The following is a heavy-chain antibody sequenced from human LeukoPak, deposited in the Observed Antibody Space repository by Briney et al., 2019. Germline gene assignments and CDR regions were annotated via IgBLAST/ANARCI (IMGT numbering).Heavy chain of an antibody. CDR3: AKDMYYYDSSGYPFDY. J-gene: IGHJ4*02. CDR2: ISYDGSNK. D-gene: IGHD3-22*01. Sequence: PGGSLRLSCAASGFTFSSYGMHWVRQAPGKGLEWVAVISYDGSNKYYADSVKGRFTVSRDNSKNTLYLQMNSLRAGDTAVYYCAKDMYYYDSSGYPFDYWGQGTLVTVSS. CDR1: GFTFSSYG. V-gene: IGHV3-30*18.